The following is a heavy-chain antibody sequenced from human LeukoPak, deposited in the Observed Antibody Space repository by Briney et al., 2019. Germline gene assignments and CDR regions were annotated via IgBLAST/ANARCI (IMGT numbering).Heavy chain of an antibody. D-gene: IGHD6-19*01. Sequence: GGSLRLSCAASGFTFSSYSMNWVRQAPGKGLEWVSSISSGSSYIYYADSVKGRFTISRDNAKNSLYLQTNSLRAEDTAVYYCARTRLGIAVAGAFDYWGQGTLVTVSS. CDR3: ARTRLGIAVAGAFDY. CDR2: ISSGSSYI. V-gene: IGHV3-21*01. CDR1: GFTFSSYS. J-gene: IGHJ4*02.